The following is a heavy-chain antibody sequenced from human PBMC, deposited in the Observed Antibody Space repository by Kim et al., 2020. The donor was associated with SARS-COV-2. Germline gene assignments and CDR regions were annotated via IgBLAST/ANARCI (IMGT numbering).Heavy chain of an antibody. D-gene: IGHD4-17*01. CDR1: GFTFSSYS. J-gene: IGHJ4*02. CDR2: ISSSSSYI. CDR3: ARDRDYGDLDGFGY. V-gene: IGHV3-21*01. Sequence: GGSLRLSCAASGFTFSSYSMNWVRQAPGKGLEWVSSISSSSSYIYYADSVKGRFTISRDNAKNSLYLQMNSPRAEDTAVYYCARDRDYGDLDGFGYWGQGTLVTVSS.